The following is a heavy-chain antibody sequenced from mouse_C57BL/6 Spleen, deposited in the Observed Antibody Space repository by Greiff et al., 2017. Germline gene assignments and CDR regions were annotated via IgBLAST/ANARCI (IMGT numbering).Heavy chain of an antibody. Sequence: EVQLVESEGGLVQPGSSMKLSCTASGFTFSDYYMAWVRQVPEKGLEWVANINYDGSSTYYLDSLKSRFIISRDNAKNILYLQMSRLKSEDTATYYCVSEGDGYYYGSSRWDLDVWGTGTTVTVSS. D-gene: IGHD1-1*01. CDR3: VSEGDGYYYGSSRWDLDV. CDR2: INYDGSST. J-gene: IGHJ1*03. CDR1: GFTFSDYY. V-gene: IGHV5-16*01.